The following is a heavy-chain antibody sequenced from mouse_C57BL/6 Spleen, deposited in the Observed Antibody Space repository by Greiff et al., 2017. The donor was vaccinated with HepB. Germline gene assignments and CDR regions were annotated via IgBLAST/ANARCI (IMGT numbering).Heavy chain of an antibody. CDR2: INPGSGGT. CDR1: GYAFTNYL. J-gene: IGHJ4*01. CDR3: AREVYYGSSPYAMDY. Sequence: QVQLKQSGAELVRPGTSVKVSCKASGYAFTNYLIEWVKQRPGQGLEWIGVINPGSGGTNDNEKFKGTATLTADKSSSTAYMQLSSLTSEDSAVYFCAREVYYGSSPYAMDYWGQGTSVTVSS. V-gene: IGHV1-54*01. D-gene: IGHD1-1*01.